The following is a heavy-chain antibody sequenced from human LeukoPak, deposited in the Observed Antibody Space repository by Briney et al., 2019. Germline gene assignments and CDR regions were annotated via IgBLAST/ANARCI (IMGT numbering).Heavy chain of an antibody. V-gene: IGHV1-69*05. CDR1: GGTFSSYA. D-gene: IGHD5-12*01. J-gene: IGHJ4*02. CDR3: ARAIVATITLGFGY. Sequence: SVKVSCKASGGTFSSYAISWVRQAPGQGLEWMGGIIPIFGTANYAQKFQGRVTITTDESTSTAYMELSSPRSEDTAVYYCARAIVATITLGFGYWGQGTLVTVSS. CDR2: IIPIFGTA.